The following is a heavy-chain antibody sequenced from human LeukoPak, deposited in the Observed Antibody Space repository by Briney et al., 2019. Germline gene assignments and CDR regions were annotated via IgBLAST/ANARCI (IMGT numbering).Heavy chain of an antibody. CDR1: GGSISSSSYY. CDR2: IYYSGHT. D-gene: IGHD3-16*01. J-gene: IGHJ4*02. CDR3: ARRVTGRGTFYFDY. V-gene: IGHV4-39*01. Sequence: PSETLSLTCSVSGGSISSSSYYWGWVRQPPGKGLEWIGSIYYSGHTYYNPSLKSRVTISEDTSKNQFSLKLSSVTAADTAVYYCARRVTGRGTFYFDYWGQGSLITVSS.